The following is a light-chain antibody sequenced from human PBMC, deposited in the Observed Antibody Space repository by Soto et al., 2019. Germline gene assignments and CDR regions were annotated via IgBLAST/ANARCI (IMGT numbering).Light chain of an antibody. CDR1: SSNIGTNY. J-gene: IGLJ2*01. CDR2: GNN. V-gene: IGLV1-47*01. Sequence: QAVVTQPPSASGTPGQRVTISCSGSSSNIGTNYVYWYQQLPGTAPKLLIYGNNQRPSGVPDRFSVSKSGTSASLAISGLRSEDAADYYCAGWDDSLSGPVIGGGTKLTVL. CDR3: AGWDDSLSGPV.